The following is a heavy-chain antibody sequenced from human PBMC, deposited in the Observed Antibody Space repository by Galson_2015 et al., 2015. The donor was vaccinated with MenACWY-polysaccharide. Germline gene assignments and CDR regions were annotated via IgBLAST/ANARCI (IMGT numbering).Heavy chain of an antibody. V-gene: IGHV3-30*18. CDR1: GFIFNHYG. J-gene: IGHJ4*02. Sequence: SLRLSCAASGFIFNHYGIHWVRQAPGKGLEWVALISYDETNKHYADSVKGRFTISRDTSKNVVYLQMNGLRVEDTALYFCAKDNWLRREVLVGDYDYWGQGTLVAVSS. D-gene: IGHD4-17*01. CDR2: ISYDETNK. CDR3: AKDNWLRREVLVGDYDY.